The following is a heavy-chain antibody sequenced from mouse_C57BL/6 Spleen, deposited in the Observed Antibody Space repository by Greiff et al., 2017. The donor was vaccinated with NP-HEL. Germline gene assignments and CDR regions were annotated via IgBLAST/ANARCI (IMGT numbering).Heavy chain of an antibody. CDR2: IWSGGST. Sequence: VKLVESGPGLVQPSQSLSITCTVSGFSLTSYGVHWVRQSPGKGLEWLGVIWSGGSTDYNAAFISRLSISKDNSKSQVFFKMNSLQADDTAIYYCARPHYGSSFSWFAYWGQGTLVTVSA. D-gene: IGHD1-1*01. J-gene: IGHJ3*01. CDR1: GFSLTSYG. CDR3: ARPHYGSSFSWFAY. V-gene: IGHV2-2*01.